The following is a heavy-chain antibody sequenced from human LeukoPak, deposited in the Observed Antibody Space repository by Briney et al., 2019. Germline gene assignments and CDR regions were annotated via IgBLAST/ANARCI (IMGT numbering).Heavy chain of an antibody. J-gene: IGHJ4*02. Sequence: ASVKVSFKASGYTFTGYYMRWVRQAPGQGLEWMGWINPNSGGTNYAQKFQGRVTMTRDTSISTAYMELSRLRSDDTAVYYCARGRGIVVVPAAHPGDYWGQGTLVTVSS. CDR1: GYTFTGYY. D-gene: IGHD2-2*01. V-gene: IGHV1-2*02. CDR2: INPNSGGT. CDR3: ARGRGIVVVPAAHPGDY.